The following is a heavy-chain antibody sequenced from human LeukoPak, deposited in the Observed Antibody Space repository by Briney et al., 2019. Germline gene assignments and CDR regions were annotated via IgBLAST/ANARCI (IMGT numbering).Heavy chain of an antibody. V-gene: IGHV4-61*01. D-gene: IGHD3-16*01. Sequence: SETLSLTCTVSGGSISSRNWWNWIRQPPGKGLEWIGYVYYSGSTNYNPSLKSRVTISVDTSKKQFSLKLSSATAADTAVYYCARVLDLSKRGLDAFDIWGQGTMVTVSS. CDR1: GGSISSRNW. CDR3: ARVLDLSKRGLDAFDI. J-gene: IGHJ3*02. CDR2: VYYSGST.